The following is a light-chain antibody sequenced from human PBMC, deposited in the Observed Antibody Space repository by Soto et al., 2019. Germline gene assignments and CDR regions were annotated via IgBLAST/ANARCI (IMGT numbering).Light chain of an antibody. Sequence: QSVLTQPPSTSGTPGQRVTISCSGSSSNIGSNTVNWYQHLPGTAPKLLIYSNNQRPSGVPDRFSGSKSGTSASLAVSGLQSEDEADYYCAAWDDSLNGYVLGTGTKLTVL. J-gene: IGLJ1*01. CDR3: AAWDDSLNGYV. CDR1: SSNIGSNT. V-gene: IGLV1-44*01. CDR2: SNN.